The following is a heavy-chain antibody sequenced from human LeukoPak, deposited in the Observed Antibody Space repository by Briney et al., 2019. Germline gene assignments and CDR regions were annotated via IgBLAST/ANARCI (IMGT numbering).Heavy chain of an antibody. Sequence: PGGSLRLSCAASGFTFNNFGLSWVRQAPGKGLEWVSIISGSGTTTFYADSVRGRFTVSRDNSKNTMYLQMNTPRAEDTAVYYCAKVPKYCGGDCYSYLDYWGQGTLVTVSS. CDR1: GFTFNNFG. CDR3: AKVPKYCGGDCYSYLDY. J-gene: IGHJ4*02. V-gene: IGHV3-23*01. D-gene: IGHD2-21*02. CDR2: ISGSGTTT.